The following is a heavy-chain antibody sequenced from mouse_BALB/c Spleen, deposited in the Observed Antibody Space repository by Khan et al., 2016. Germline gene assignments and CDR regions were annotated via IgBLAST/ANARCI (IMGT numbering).Heavy chain of an antibody. V-gene: IGHV9-1*02. CDR2: INTYTGEP. CDR3: ARSAYSNYINY. J-gene: IGHJ2*01. CDR1: GYTFTNYG. Sequence: QIQLVQSGPELKKPGETVKISCKASGYTFTNYGMNWVKQAPGKGLKWMGWINTYTGEPTYADDFKGRFAFSLATSASTAYLQINKHKNEDMATYYYARSAYSNYINYRGQGTTLTVAS. D-gene: IGHD2-5*01.